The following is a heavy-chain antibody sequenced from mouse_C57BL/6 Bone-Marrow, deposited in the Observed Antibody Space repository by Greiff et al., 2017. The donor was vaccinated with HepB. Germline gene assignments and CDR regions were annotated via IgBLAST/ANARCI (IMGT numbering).Heavy chain of an antibody. J-gene: IGHJ1*03. D-gene: IGHD1-1*01. CDR1: GYAFSSSW. CDR2: IYPGDGDT. CDR3: ARRDYYYGRRRYFDV. Sequence: QVQLKESGPELVKPGASVKISCKASGYAFSSSWMNWVKQRPGKGLEWIGRIYPGDGDTNYNGKFKGKATLTADKSSSTAYMQLSSLTSEDSAVYFCARRDYYYGRRRYFDVWGTGTTVTVSS. V-gene: IGHV1-82*01.